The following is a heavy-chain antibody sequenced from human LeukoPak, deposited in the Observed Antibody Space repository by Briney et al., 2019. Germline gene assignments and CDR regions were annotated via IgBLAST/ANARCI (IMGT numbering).Heavy chain of an antibody. CDR2: IIPIFGTA. J-gene: IGHJ5*02. D-gene: IGHD2-2*01. CDR3: AVLSADIVVVPAAIGGNWFDP. V-gene: IGHV1-69*13. CDR1: GGTFSSYA. Sequence: ASVKVSCKASGGTFSSYAISWVRQAPGQGLEWMGGIIPIFGTANYAQKFQGGVTITADESTSTAYMELSSLRSEDTAVYYCAVLSADIVVVPAAIGGNWFDPWGQGTLVTVSS.